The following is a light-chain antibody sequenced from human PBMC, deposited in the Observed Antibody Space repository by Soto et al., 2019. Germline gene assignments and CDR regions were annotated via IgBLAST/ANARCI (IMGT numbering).Light chain of an antibody. CDR2: DVN. CDR3: SSYTNTNTLV. CDR1: TSDVGGYNH. J-gene: IGLJ2*01. V-gene: IGLV2-14*01. Sequence: QSALIQPPSVSGSPGQSVTISCTGTTSDVGGYNHVSWFQQHPGKVPKLMIYDVNNRPSGVSNRFSGSKSGNTASLTISGLQAEDEADYYCSSYTNTNTLVFGGGTKLTVL.